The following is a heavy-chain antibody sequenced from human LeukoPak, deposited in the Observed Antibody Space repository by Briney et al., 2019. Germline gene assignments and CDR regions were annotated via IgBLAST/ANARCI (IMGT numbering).Heavy chain of an antibody. Sequence: GGSLRLSCAASGFTFSSYAMSWVRQAPGKGLEWVSAISASGDSTYYADSAQGPFTNSRDHSKNPLSLQMDSLRGEDTGVYYCAKRAEIAAAGYFDYWVQGTRVTVSS. CDR3: AKRAEIAAAGYFDY. J-gene: IGHJ4*02. V-gene: IGHV3-23*01. CDR1: GFTFSSYA. CDR2: ISASGDST. D-gene: IGHD6-13*01.